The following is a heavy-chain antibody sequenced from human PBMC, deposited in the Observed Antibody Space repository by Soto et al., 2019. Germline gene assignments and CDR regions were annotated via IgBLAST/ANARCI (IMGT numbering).Heavy chain of an antibody. CDR3: ARAQIAVAGKGRYYYYGMDV. J-gene: IGHJ6*02. V-gene: IGHV6-1*01. CDR1: GDSVSSNSAA. Sequence: SQTLSLTCAISGDSVSSNSAAWNWIRQSPSRGLEWLGRTYYRSKWYNDYAVSVKSRITINPDTSKNQFSLQLNSVTPEGTAVYYCARAQIAVAGKGRYYYYGMDVWGQGTTVTVSS. D-gene: IGHD6-19*01. CDR2: TYYRSKWYN.